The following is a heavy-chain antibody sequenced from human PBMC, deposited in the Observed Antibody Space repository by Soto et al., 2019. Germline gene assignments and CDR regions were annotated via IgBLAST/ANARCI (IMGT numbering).Heavy chain of an antibody. CDR1: GFTFSSYS. V-gene: IGHV3-48*01. J-gene: IGHJ6*03. D-gene: IGHD6-6*01. CDR3: ARASLAARPNYYYYYYMDV. Sequence: PGGSLRLSCAASGFTFSSYSMNWVRQAPGKGLEWVSYISSSSSTIYYADSVKGRFTISRDNAKNSLYLQMNSLRAEDTAVYYCARASLAARPNYYYYYYMDVWGKGT. CDR2: ISSSSSTI.